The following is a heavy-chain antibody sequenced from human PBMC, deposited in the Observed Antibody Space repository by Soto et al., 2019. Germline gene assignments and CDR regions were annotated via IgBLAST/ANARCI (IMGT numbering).Heavy chain of an antibody. CDR3: AGIYSGSPGGTLRY. V-gene: IGHV4-31*03. CDR1: GGSISSGGYY. Sequence: QVQLQESGPGLVKPSQTLSLTCTVSGGSISSGGYYWSWIRQHPGKGLEWIGYIYYSGSTYYNPSLKGRVTIAVDTSKDQFSLKLSSVTAADTAVYYCAGIYSGSPGGTLRYWGEGTLVTVSS. J-gene: IGHJ4*02. CDR2: IYYSGST. D-gene: IGHD1-26*01.